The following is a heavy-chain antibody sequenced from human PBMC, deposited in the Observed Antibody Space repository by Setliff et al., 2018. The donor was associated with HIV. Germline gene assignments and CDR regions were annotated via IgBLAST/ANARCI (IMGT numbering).Heavy chain of an antibody. V-gene: IGHV3-23*01. J-gene: IGHJ4*01. CDR3: ANNRQQLDPRELDY. D-gene: IGHD6-13*01. CDR2: LSLSGGST. Sequence: GGSLRLPCAASGSGFTFRSYSMNWLRQAPGKGLEWVPGLSLSGGSTYYAASVKGRFTIFRDNSKKTLNFQLSGLRVEDTAVYYWANNRQQLDPRELDYWGQGTLVTVSS. CDR1: GSGFTFRSYS.